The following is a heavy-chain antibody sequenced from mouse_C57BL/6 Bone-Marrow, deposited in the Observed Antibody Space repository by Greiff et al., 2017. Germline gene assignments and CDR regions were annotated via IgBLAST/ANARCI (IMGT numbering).Heavy chain of an antibody. CDR1: GYTFTDYE. CDR2: IDPETGGT. J-gene: IGHJ1*03. V-gene: IGHV1-15*01. D-gene: IGHD1-1*01. CDR3: TTYGSSPWYFDV. Sequence: QVQLQQSGAELVRPGASVTLSCKASGYTFTDYEMHWVKQTPVHGLEWIGAIDPETGGTAYNQKFQGKAILTADKSSSTAYMELRSLTSEDSAVYYWTTYGSSPWYFDVWGTGTTVTVSS.